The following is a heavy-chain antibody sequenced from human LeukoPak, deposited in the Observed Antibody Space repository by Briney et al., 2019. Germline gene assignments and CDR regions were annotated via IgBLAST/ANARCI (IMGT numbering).Heavy chain of an antibody. Sequence: SETLSLTCTVSGGSISSYYWSWIRQPPGKGLEWIGYIYYSGSTNYNPSLKSRVTISVDTSKNQFSLKLSSVTAADTAVYYCARETILFGVGGGFDYWGQGTLVTVSS. CDR1: GGSISSYY. CDR2: IYYSGST. J-gene: IGHJ4*02. CDR3: ARETILFGVGGGFDY. V-gene: IGHV4-59*01. D-gene: IGHD3-3*01.